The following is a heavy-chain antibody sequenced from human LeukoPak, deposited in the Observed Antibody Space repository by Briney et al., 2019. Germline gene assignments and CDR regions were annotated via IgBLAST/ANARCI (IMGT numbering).Heavy chain of an antibody. J-gene: IGHJ4*02. CDR3: ARDSPISSGISDF. V-gene: IGHV4-59*01. D-gene: IGHD6-6*01. Sequence: PSETLSLTCTVSGGSISSCYWNWIRQPPGKGLEWIGNIYYSGSTNYNPSLKSRVTISVDTSKNQFSLKLTSVTAADTAVYYCARDSPISSGISDFWGQGTLITVSS. CDR2: IYYSGST. CDR1: GGSISSCY.